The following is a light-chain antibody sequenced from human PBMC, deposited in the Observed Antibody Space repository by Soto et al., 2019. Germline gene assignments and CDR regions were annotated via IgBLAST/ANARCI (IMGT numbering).Light chain of an antibody. CDR2: DVN. V-gene: IGLV2-14*01. CDR3: CSYTTSSTYV. CDR1: SSDIGAYDY. J-gene: IGLJ1*01. Sequence: QSALTQPASVSGSPGQSIAISCTGISSDIGAYDYVSWYQQHPGKAPKLMIYDVNNRPSGVSSRFSGSKSGNTASLTISGLQAQDEADYYCCSYTTSSTYVFGTGTKVTVL.